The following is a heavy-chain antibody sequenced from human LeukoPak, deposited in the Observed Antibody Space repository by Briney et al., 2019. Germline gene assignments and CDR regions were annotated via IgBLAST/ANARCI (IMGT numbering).Heavy chain of an antibody. CDR2: INPNNGGT. D-gene: IGHD6-6*01. V-gene: IGHV1-2*02. CDR1: GYTFTGYY. Sequence: ASVKVSCKASGYTFTGYYMHWVRQAPGQGLEWMGWINPNNGGTNYAQKFQGRVTMTRDTSISTAYMELSRLRSDDTAVYYCARGGRQEAARHFDYWGQGTLVTVSS. CDR3: ARGGRQEAARHFDY. J-gene: IGHJ4*02.